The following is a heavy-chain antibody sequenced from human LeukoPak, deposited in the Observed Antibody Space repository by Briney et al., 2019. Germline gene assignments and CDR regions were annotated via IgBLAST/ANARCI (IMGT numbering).Heavy chain of an antibody. CDR3: ARVEWEGPHPTLNY. D-gene: IGHD1-26*01. J-gene: IGHJ4*02. CDR1: GFTFSSYA. Sequence: GSLRLSCAASGFTFSSYAMSWVRLAPGKGLEWVSSISPDSNYKYYVDSVKGRFTISRDNAKNSLYLQMNSLRAEDTAVYYCARVEWEGPHPTLNYWGQGTLVTVSS. V-gene: IGHV3-21*01. CDR2: ISPDSNYK.